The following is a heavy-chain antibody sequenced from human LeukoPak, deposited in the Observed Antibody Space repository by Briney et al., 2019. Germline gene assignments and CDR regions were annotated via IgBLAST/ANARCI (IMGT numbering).Heavy chain of an antibody. J-gene: IGHJ4*02. Sequence: GGSLRLSCAASGFTFSSHSMNWVRQAPGKGLEWVSSISGTSSYIYYADSVKGRFTISRDNSKNTLYLQMNSLRAEDTAVYYCAKDGSLYYYRNSPDYWGQGTLVTVSS. CDR3: AKDGSLYYYRNSPDY. CDR2: ISGTSSYI. D-gene: IGHD3-10*01. CDR1: GFTFSSHS. V-gene: IGHV3-21*01.